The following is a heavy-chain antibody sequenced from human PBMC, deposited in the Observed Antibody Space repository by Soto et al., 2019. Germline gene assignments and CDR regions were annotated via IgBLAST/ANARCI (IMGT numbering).Heavy chain of an antibody. V-gene: IGHV3-23*01. D-gene: IGHD2-15*01. CDR3: ATRYCSGGRCRPFYFYY. J-gene: IGHJ4*02. CDR2: VTSSGGSS. CDR1: GFSLSTFA. Sequence: GGSLRVSCAASGFSLSTFALSWVRQTPGKGLEWVSTVTSSGGSSYYADSVRGRFTISRDNSRNTLYLQMNSLRAEDTAVYYCATRYCSGGRCRPFYFYYCGQG.